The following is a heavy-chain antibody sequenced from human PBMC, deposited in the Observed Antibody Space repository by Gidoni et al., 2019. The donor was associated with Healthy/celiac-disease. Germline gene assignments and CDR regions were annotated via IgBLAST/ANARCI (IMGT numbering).Heavy chain of an antibody. CDR2: LNHSGST. CDR1: GGSFSGYY. J-gene: IGHJ4*02. V-gene: IGHV4-34*01. D-gene: IGHD3-10*01. CDR3: ARGNYYGSGSYPLYYFDY. Sequence: QVQLQQWGAGLLKPSETLSLTCAVYGGSFSGYYWRWIRQPPGKGLEWIGELNHSGSTNYNPSLKSRVTISVDTSKNQFSLKLSSVTAADTAVYYCARGNYYGSGSYPLYYFDYWGQGTLVTVSS.